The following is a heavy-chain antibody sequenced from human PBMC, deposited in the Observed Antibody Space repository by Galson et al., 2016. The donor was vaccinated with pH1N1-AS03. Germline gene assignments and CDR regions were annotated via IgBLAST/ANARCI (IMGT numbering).Heavy chain of an antibody. CDR3: AKEGDEGAFDC. CDR2: ISGIGTST. CDR1: GFTFKNYA. V-gene: IGHV3-23*01. Sequence: SLRLSCAASGFTFKNYAMSWVRQAPGKGLEWVSVISGIGTSTYYAASVKGRFSISSDNARYTLSLQMDGLRAEDTALYYCAKEGDEGAFDCWGQGTLVTVSP. J-gene: IGHJ4*02.